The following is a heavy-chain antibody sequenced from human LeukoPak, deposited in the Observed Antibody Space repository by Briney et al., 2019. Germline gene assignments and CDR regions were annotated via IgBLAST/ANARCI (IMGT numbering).Heavy chain of an antibody. CDR3: ARAPPLGLNVFDY. D-gene: IGHD7-27*01. CDR1: GYSISSGYY. Sequence: SETLSLTCTVSGYSISSGYYWGWIRQPPGKGLEWIGSIYHSGSTNYNPSLKSRVTISVDTSKNQFSLKLSSVTTADTAVYYCARAPPLGLNVFDYWGQGTLVTVSS. CDR2: IYHSGST. J-gene: IGHJ4*02. V-gene: IGHV4-38-2*02.